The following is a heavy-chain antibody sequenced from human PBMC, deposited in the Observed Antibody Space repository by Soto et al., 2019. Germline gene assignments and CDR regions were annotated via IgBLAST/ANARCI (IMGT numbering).Heavy chain of an antibody. CDR1: GGSFSGYY. CDR3: ARGPYGDPVGYFDY. V-gene: IGHV4-34*01. Sequence: SETLSLTCAVYGGSFSGYYWSWIRQPPGKGLEWIGEINHSGSTNYNPSLKSRVTISVDTSKNQFSLKLSSVTAADTAVYYCARGPYGDPVGYFDYWGQGTLVTVSS. CDR2: INHSGST. D-gene: IGHD4-17*01. J-gene: IGHJ4*02.